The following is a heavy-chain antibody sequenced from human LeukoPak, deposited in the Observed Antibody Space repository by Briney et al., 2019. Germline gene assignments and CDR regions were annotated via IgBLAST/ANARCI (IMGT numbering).Heavy chain of an antibody. CDR3: ARYNIGVGKHYYYYGMDV. J-gene: IGHJ6*02. CDR2: IYYSGST. V-gene: IGHV4-39*01. Sequence: SETLSLTCTVSGGSISSSSYYWGWIRQPPGKGLEWIGSIYYSGSTYYNPSLKSRVTISVDTSKNQFSLKLSSVTAADTAVYYCARYNIGVGKHYYYYGMDVWGQGTTVTVSS. D-gene: IGHD2-15*01. CDR1: GGSISSSSYY.